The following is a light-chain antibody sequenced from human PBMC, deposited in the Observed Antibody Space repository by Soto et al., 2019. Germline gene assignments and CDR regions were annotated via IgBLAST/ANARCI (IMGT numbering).Light chain of an antibody. CDR3: QQYGSSPWT. V-gene: IGKV3-20*01. CDR2: GAS. Sequence: LTQSPSSRATLSGRATTSVSSTYLAWCQQKPGQAPRLLIYGASNRATGIPARFSGSGSGTDFTLTISSLEPEDFAVYYCQQYGSSPWTFGQGTKVHIK. CDR1: TSVSSTY. J-gene: IGKJ1*01.